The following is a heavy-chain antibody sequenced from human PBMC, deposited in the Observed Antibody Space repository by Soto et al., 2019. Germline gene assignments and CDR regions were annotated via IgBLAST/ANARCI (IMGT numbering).Heavy chain of an antibody. CDR1: GGSVSSYY. J-gene: IGHJ5*02. V-gene: IGHV4-59*02. CDR3: ARSRVYSSGWYVSWFDP. CDR2: IYYSGST. Sequence: SETLSLTCTVSGGSVSSYYWSWIRQPPGKGLEWIGYIYYSGSTNCNPSLKSRVTISVDTSKSQCALKLSAVTAADTAVYYCARSRVYSSGWYVSWFDPWGQGTLATVSS. D-gene: IGHD6-19*01.